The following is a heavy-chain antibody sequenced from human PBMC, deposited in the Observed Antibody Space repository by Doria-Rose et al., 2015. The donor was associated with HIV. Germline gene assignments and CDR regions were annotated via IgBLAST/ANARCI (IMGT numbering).Heavy chain of an antibody. CDR3: ARIKSSRWYHKYYFDF. Sequence: QESGPVLVKPTETLTLTCTVFGVSLSSPGMGVSWIRQPPGEALEWLANISSDDERSYKTSLKRRLTISRGTSKSQVVLTMTDMDPVDTATYYCARIKSSRWYHKYYFDFWGQGTLVIVSA. J-gene: IGHJ4*02. CDR2: ISSDDER. CDR1: GVSLSSPGMG. V-gene: IGHV2-26*01. D-gene: IGHD6-13*01.